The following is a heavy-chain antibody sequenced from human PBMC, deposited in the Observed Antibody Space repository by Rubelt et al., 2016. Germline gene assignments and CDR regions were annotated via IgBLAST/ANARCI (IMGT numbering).Heavy chain of an antibody. CDR1: GGSISSYY. Sequence: QVQLQESGPGLVKPSETLSLTCTVSGGSISSYYWSWIRQPPGKGLEWIGYIYYSGSTNYNPSLKSRVTISVDTSKNQFPLKLSSVTAADTAVYYCARERLDYGGNSGYFQHWGQGTLVTVSS. V-gene: IGHV4-59*01. J-gene: IGHJ1*01. D-gene: IGHD4-23*01. CDR2: IYYSGST. CDR3: ARERLDYGGNSGYFQH.